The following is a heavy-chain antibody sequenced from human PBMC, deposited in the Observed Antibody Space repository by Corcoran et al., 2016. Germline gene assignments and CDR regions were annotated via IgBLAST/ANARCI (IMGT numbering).Heavy chain of an antibody. CDR2: IYPGDSDT. J-gene: IGHJ4*02. Sequence: EVQLVQSGAEVKKPGESLKISCKGSGYSFTSYWIGWVRQMPGKGLEWMGIIYPGDSDTRYSPSFQGQVTISADKSISTAYLQWSSLKASDTAMYYWARQYCSSTSCDIGPGDYWGQGTLVTVSS. D-gene: IGHD2-2*02. V-gene: IGHV5-51*01. CDR3: ARQYCSSTSCDIGPGDY. CDR1: GYSFTSYW.